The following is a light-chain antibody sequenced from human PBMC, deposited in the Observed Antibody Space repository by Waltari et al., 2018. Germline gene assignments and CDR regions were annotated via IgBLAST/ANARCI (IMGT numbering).Light chain of an antibody. Sequence: FLFTQPPSVSDSPGTPLIISCSRSRRSIAVPFLQWFRQRPGSAPSTLIFEDRQRHIGVPNRFSASIDSPSNSASLTISGLEPEDEADYYCQSYDGRNHVIFGGGTKLTVL. CDR3: QSYDGRNHVI. CDR1: RRSIAVPF. J-gene: IGLJ2*01. V-gene: IGLV6-57*03. CDR2: EDR.